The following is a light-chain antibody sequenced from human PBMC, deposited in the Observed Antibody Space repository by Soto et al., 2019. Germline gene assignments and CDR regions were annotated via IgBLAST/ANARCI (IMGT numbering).Light chain of an antibody. V-gene: IGLV2-14*01. CDR3: SSYTSSSTVV. CDR1: SSDVGGYNY. Sequence: QSVLTQPASVSGSPGQSITISCTGTSSDVGGYNYVSWYQQPPGQAPKLMIYDVSNRPSGVSNRFSGSKSGNTASLTISGLQAEDEADYYCSSYTSSSTVVFGGGTKVTVL. CDR2: DVS. J-gene: IGLJ2*01.